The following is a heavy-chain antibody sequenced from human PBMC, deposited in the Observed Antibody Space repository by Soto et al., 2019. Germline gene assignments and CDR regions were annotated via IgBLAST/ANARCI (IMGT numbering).Heavy chain of an antibody. CDR3: ARVNYDSSCYYYDPTLWIDP. CDR2: IYYSGST. CDR1: GGSVISCSYY. D-gene: IGHD3-22*01. V-gene: IGHV4-61*01. J-gene: IGHJ5*02. Sequence: PSETLSLTCTVSGGSVISCSYYWSLIRQPPGKGLEWIGYIYYSGSTNYNPSLKSRVTISVDTSKNQFSLKLSSVTAADTAVYYCARVNYDSSCYYYDPTLWIDPWGQGALVTVSS.